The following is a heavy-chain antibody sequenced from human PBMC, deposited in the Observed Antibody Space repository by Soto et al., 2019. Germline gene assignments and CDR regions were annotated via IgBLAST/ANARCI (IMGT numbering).Heavy chain of an antibody. CDR1: GYSFSSFN. V-gene: IGHV1-46*01. Sequence: QVQLVQSGAELEKPGASVTVSCKASGYSFSSFNIHWVRQAPGQGLERLGVISPGSGDTTYQQKFKGRLAMTSDTSTRTVYMVLSSLRSEDTAVYYCARIAGPALTYFDFWGQGTPVTVSS. J-gene: IGHJ4*02. CDR3: ARIAGPALTYFDF. D-gene: IGHD3-9*01. CDR2: ISPGSGDT.